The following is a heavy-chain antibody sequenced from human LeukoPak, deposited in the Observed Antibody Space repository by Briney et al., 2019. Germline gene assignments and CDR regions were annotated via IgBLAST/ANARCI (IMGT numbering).Heavy chain of an antibody. J-gene: IGHJ5*02. Sequence: GASVKVSCKASGGTFSSYAISWVRQAPGQGLEWMGGIIPIFGTANYAQKFQGRVTITTDESTSTAYMELSSLRSEDTAVYYCAREIQRGGSSRVNWFDPWDQGTLVTVSS. CDR1: GGTFSSYA. CDR2: IIPIFGTA. D-gene: IGHD6-6*01. V-gene: IGHV1-69*05. CDR3: AREIQRGGSSRVNWFDP.